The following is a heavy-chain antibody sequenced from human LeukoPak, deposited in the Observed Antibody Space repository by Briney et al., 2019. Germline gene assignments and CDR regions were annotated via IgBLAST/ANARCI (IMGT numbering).Heavy chain of an antibody. V-gene: IGHV3-21*01. D-gene: IGHD3-16*01. CDR2: ISGSSSHT. CDR3: ARVADWGGG. CDR1: GFTFSTYS. Sequence: GGSLRLSCAASGFTFSTYSMNWVRQAPGKGLEWVSSISGSSSHTYYADSVRGRFTISRDNAKNLLFLQMNSLRAEDTAVYYCARVADWGGGWGQGTLVTVSS. J-gene: IGHJ4*02.